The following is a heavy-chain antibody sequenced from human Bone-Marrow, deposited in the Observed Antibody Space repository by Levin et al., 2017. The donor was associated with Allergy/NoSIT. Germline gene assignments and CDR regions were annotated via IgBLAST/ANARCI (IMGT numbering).Heavy chain of an antibody. D-gene: IGHD3/OR15-3a*01. J-gene: IGHJ5*02. V-gene: IGHV3-23*01. CDR2: ISAFGDPT. CDR3: AKRVFPGFWTGSSLEP. Sequence: GGSLRLSCTASGFTFGSYAMTWVRQIPGKGLEWLSIISAFGDPTYYADSVKGRFTISRDNSNNTLYLQMNNLRGEDTAKYYCAKRVFPGFWTGSSLEPWGQGTLVTVSS. CDR1: GFTFGSYA.